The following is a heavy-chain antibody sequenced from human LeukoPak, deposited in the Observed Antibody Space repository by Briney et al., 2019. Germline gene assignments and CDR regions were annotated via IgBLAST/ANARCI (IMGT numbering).Heavy chain of an antibody. D-gene: IGHD4-17*01. CDR2: IIPIFGTA. CDR3: ARAYGDYREFDY. CDR1: GGTFSSYA. J-gene: IGHJ4*02. Sequence: SVKVSCKASGGTFSSYAISWVQQAHGQGLEWMGGIIPIFGTANYAQKFQGRVTITADKSTSTAYMELSSLRSEDTAVYYCARAYGDYREFDYWGQGTLVTVSS. V-gene: IGHV1-69*06.